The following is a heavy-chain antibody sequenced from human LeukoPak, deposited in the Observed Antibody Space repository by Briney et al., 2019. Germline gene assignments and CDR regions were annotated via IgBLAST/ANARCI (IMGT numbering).Heavy chain of an antibody. D-gene: IGHD1-20*01. J-gene: IGHJ5*02. V-gene: IGHV4-34*01. CDR2: INHSGST. Sequence: PEALSLACAVYGGSFIGYYGSWVRHPPGKGREWIGEINHSGSTKYNPSLKSRVTISVDPYKSQFSLNMSSVTAAETAVYYCARGNYNWFDPWGQGTLVTVSS. CDR1: GGSFIGYY. CDR3: ARGNYNWFDP.